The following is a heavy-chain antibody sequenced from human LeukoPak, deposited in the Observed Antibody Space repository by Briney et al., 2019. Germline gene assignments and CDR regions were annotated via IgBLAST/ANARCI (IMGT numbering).Heavy chain of an antibody. Sequence: PSETLSLTCAVSGYSISSGYYWGWIRQPPGKGLEWIGSIYHSGSTYYIPSHKSRVTISVDTSKNQFSLKLSSVTAADTAVYYCARDKKEEVPAAAGWFDPWGQGTLVTVSS. J-gene: IGHJ5*02. CDR3: ARDKKEEVPAAAGWFDP. CDR2: IYHSGST. V-gene: IGHV4-38-2*02. CDR1: GYSISSGYY. D-gene: IGHD2-2*01.